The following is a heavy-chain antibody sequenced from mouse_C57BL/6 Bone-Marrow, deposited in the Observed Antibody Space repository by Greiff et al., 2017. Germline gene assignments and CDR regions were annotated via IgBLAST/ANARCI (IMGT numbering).Heavy chain of an antibody. D-gene: IGHD4-1*01. J-gene: IGHJ3*01. Sequence: VKLMESGAELARPGASVKLSCKASGYTFTSYGISWVKQRTGQGLEWIGEIYPRSGNTYYNEKFKGKATLTADKSSSTAYMELRSLTSEDSAVYFCAREGTGTDAYWGQGTLVTVSA. CDR1: GYTFTSYG. V-gene: IGHV1-81*01. CDR2: IYPRSGNT. CDR3: AREGTGTDAY.